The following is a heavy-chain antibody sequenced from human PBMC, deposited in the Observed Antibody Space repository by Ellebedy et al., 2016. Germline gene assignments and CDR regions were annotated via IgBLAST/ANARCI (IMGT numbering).Heavy chain of an antibody. J-gene: IGHJ4*02. CDR1: GYTFTTYP. D-gene: IGHD1-1*01. Sequence: ASVKVSCKASGYTFTTYPMHWVRQAPGQRLEWMGWINAANGNTKYSQKFQGRVSITRDTSASTVYMELSSLRSKDTAVYYCARGVIPTTGIQPNFDYWGQGTLVTVSS. CDR2: INAANGNT. V-gene: IGHV1-3*01. CDR3: ARGVIPTTGIQPNFDY.